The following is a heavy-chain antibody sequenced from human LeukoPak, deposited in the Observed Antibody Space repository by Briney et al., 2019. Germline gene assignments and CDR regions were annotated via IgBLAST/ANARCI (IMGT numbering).Heavy chain of an antibody. J-gene: IGHJ1*01. D-gene: IGHD2-15*01. Sequence: KPGGSLRLSCAASGFTFSDYYMTWIRQAPGKGLEWVSYISTSGSAVYYADSVKGRFTISRDNAKNSLYLHMNSLRAEDTAVYYCARHTLTCSGGSCYRKEYFQHWGQGTLVTVSS. V-gene: IGHV3-11*01. CDR2: ISTSGSAV. CDR3: ARHTLTCSGGSCYRKEYFQH. CDR1: GFTFSDYY.